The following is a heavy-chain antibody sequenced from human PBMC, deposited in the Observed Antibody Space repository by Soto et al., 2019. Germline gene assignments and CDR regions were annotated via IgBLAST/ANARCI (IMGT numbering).Heavy chain of an antibody. CDR1: GFTFNNKA. Sequence: EVQLLESGGGLVQPGGSLRLSCATSGFTFNNKAMNWVRQAPGKGLEWVAVISGVDNGAYYAESVKGRFTISRDNSNNTVTLQMNNLRAEDTAVYYCAKGRAGHTSGADYWGQGTLVTVSS. J-gene: IGHJ4*02. CDR2: ISGVDNGA. V-gene: IGHV3-23*01. CDR3: AKGRAGHTSGADY. D-gene: IGHD6-19*01.